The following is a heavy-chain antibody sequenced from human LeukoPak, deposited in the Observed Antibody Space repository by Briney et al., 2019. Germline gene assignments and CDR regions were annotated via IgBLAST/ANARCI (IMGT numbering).Heavy chain of an antibody. CDR3: ARGCSSTSCSLYYYYGMDV. J-gene: IGHJ6*02. Sequence: SETLSLTCAVSGGSISSGGYSWSWIRQPPGTGLEWIGYIYHSGSTYYNPSLKSRVTISVDRSKNQFPLKLSSVTAADTAVYYCARGCSSTSCSLYYYYGMDVWGQGTTVTVSS. CDR2: IYHSGST. V-gene: IGHV4-30-2*01. D-gene: IGHD2-2*01. CDR1: GGSISSGGYS.